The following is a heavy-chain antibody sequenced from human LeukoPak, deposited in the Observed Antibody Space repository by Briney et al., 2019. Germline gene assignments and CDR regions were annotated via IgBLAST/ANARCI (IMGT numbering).Heavy chain of an antibody. D-gene: IGHD1-26*01. J-gene: IGHJ4*02. V-gene: IGHV4-59*01. CDR3: ARTFGTYQYYFDY. CDR1: GFTFSSYS. Sequence: GSLRLSCAASGFTFSSYSMNWIRQPPGKGLEWIGYIYYSGSTYYNPSLKSRVTISVDTSKNQFSLKLTSVSADTAVYYCARTFGTYQYYFDYWGQGSLVAVSS. CDR2: IYYSGST.